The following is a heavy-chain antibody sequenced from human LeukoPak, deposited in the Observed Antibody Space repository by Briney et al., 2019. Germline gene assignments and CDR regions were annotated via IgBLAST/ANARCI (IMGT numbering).Heavy chain of an antibody. CDR3: AGTYYYGSGSYTPQYYYYGMDV. Sequence: SVKVSCKASGYTFTSYGISWVRQAPGQGLEWMGRIIPIFGIANYAQKFQGRVTITADKSTSTAYMELSSLRSEDTAVYYCAGTYYYGSGSYTPQYYYYGMDVWGQGTTVTVSS. CDR1: GYTFTSYG. V-gene: IGHV1-69*04. D-gene: IGHD3-10*01. CDR2: IIPIFGIA. J-gene: IGHJ6*02.